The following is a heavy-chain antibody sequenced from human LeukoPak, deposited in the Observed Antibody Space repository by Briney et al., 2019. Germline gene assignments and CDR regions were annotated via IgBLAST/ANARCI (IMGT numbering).Heavy chain of an antibody. V-gene: IGHV7-4-1*02. CDR1: GYTFTSYA. D-gene: IGHD3-22*01. CDR2: INTNTGNP. Sequence: ASVKVSCKASGYTFTSYAMNWVRQAPGQGLEWMGWINTNTGNPTYAQGFTGRFVFSLDTSVSTAYLQISSLEAEDTAVYYCASGTSNYYDSSGYYSLQHWGQGTLVTVSS. CDR3: ASGTSNYYDSSGYYSLQH. J-gene: IGHJ1*01.